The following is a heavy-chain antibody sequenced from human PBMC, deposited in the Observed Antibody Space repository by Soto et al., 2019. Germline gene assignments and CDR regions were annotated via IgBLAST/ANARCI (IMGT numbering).Heavy chain of an antibody. CDR3: ARGPSYSDYSNDWFFDS. V-gene: IGHV3-7*03. Sequence: EVQLVESGGGFVQPGGSLRLACAASGFTFSGYWMTWVRQAPGKGLEWVADIKKDGTEKYYVDSVKGRFTISRDNDKKSVYLQMTGLTVEDTAVYRCARGPSYSDYSNDWFFDSWGQGALGTVSS. D-gene: IGHD3-9*01. J-gene: IGHJ4*02. CDR2: IKKDGTEK. CDR1: GFTFSGYW.